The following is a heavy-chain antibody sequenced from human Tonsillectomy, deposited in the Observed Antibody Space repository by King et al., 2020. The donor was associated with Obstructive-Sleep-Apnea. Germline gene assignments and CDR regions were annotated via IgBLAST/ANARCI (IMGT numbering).Heavy chain of an antibody. V-gene: IGHV3-23*04. CDR2: IHGSSYST. Sequence: VQLVESGGGLVQPGGSLRLSCAASGFTFSSYAMSWVRQAPGKGLEWVSGIHGSSYSTYYADSVKGRFTISRDNSKNTLYLQMNSLRAEDTAVYYCAKDGAAARTDWYFDLWGRGTLVTVSS. D-gene: IGHD6-6*01. CDR1: GFTFSSYA. CDR3: AKDGAAARTDWYFDL. J-gene: IGHJ2*01.